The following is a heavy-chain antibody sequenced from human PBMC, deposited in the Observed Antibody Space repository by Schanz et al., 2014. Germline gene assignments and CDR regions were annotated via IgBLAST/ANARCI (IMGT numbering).Heavy chain of an antibody. Sequence: QVQLVESGGGVVQPGRSLRLSCAGSGFSFSDYGMHWVRQAPGRGLEWVALISYDGSNKHYADSVKGRFTISRDNSKNTLYLQMNSLRAEDTAVYYCAKDGEIWSGYPEYFDSWGQGTLVTVSS. V-gene: IGHV3-30*18. J-gene: IGHJ4*02. D-gene: IGHD3-3*01. CDR1: GFSFSDYG. CDR2: ISYDGSNK. CDR3: AKDGEIWSGYPEYFDS.